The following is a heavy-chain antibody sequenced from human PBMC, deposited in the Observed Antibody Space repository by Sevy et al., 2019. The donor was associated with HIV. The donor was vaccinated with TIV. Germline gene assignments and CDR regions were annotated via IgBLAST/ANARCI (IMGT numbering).Heavy chain of an antibody. J-gene: IGHJ4*02. D-gene: IGHD5-12*01. CDR3: AKVSSANSGYTSNFDY. V-gene: IGHV3-23*01. Sequence: GGSLRLSCAASGFTFSKYSMSWVRQPPGKGLEWVSTISGSGGSTYYADSVKGRFTISRDNSKNTLYLQMNSLRAEDTAVYYCAKVSSANSGYTSNFDYWGQGTLVTVSS. CDR1: GFTFSKYS. CDR2: ISGSGGST.